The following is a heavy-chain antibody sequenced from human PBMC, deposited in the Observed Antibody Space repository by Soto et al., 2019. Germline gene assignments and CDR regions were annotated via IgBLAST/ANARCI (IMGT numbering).Heavy chain of an antibody. CDR1: GYSFTSYW. CDR2: LYPGDSDT. CDR3: ARPYYYGSKYYFDY. J-gene: IGHJ4*02. Sequence: PGESLKISCKGSGYSFTSYWIGWVRQMPGKGLEWMGILYPGDSDTRNSPSFQGQVTISADKSISTAYLQWSSLKASDTAIYYCARPYYYGSKYYFDYWGQGTLVTVSS. D-gene: IGHD3-10*01. V-gene: IGHV5-51*01.